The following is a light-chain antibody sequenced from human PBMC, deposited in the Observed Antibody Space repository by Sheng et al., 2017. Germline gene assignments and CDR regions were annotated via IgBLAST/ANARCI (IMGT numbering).Light chain of an antibody. Sequence: DIQMTQSPSSLSASVGDRVTISCRASRGIASSLGWFQQKPGTAPKLLIYEASTLESGVPSRFSGSGSGTDYTLTISSLQPEDFATYYCQQYYSTPHTFGPGTKVDVK. CDR1: RGIASS. V-gene: IGKV1-NL1*01. CDR2: EAS. CDR3: QQYYSTPHT. J-gene: IGKJ3*01.